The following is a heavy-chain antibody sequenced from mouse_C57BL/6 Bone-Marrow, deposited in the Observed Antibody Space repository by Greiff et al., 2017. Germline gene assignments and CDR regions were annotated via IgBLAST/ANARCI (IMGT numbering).Heavy chain of an antibody. J-gene: IGHJ1*03. CDR3: ARNGRAYGSSYGYFDV. CDR1: GFSLTSYG. CDR2: IWSGGST. V-gene: IGHV2-2*01. D-gene: IGHD1-1*01. Sequence: QVQLQQSGPGLVQPSQSLSITCTVSGFSLTSYGVHWVRQSPGKGLEWLGVIWSGGSTDYNAAFISRLSISKDNSKSQVFFKMNSLQAYDTAIYYCARNGRAYGSSYGYFDVWGTGTSVTVSS.